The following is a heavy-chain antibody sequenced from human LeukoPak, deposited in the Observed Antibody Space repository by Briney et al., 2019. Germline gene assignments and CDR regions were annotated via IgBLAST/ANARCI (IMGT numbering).Heavy chain of an antibody. J-gene: IGHJ6*02. CDR2: IYYSGST. V-gene: IGHV4-59*01. Sequence: KPSETLSLTCTVSGGSISSYYWSWIRQPPRKGLEWIGYIYYSGSTNYNPSLKSRVTISVDTSKNQFSLKLSSVTAADTAVYYCARQWFYYYGLDVWGQGTTVTVSS. D-gene: IGHD3-22*01. CDR3: ARQWFYYYGLDV. CDR1: GGSISSYY.